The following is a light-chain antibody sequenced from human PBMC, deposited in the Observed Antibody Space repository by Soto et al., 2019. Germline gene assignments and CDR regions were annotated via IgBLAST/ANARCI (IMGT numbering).Light chain of an antibody. CDR3: CSYAGSYTYV. CDR2: DVN. Sequence: QSALTQPRSVSGSPGQSVTISCTGSSRDVGGYNYVSWYQQHPGKAPKPMIYDVNKRPSGVPDRFSGSKSGNTASLTISGLQAEDEADYYCCSYAGSYTYVFGTETKLTVL. CDR1: SRDVGGYNY. V-gene: IGLV2-11*01. J-gene: IGLJ1*01.